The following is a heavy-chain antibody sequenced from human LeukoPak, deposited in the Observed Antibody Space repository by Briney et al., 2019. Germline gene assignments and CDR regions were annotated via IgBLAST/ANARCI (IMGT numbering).Heavy chain of an antibody. D-gene: IGHD6-13*01. J-gene: IGHJ3*02. CDR3: ARRKDSSSWYEAFDI. CDR2: IYPGDSDT. CDR1: GYSFTSYW. Sequence: GESLKISCKGSGYSFTSYWIGWVRQMPGKGLEWVGIIYPGDSDTRYSPSFQGQVTISADKSISTAYLQWSSLKASDTAMYYCARRKDSSSWYEAFDIWGQGTMVTVSS. V-gene: IGHV5-51*01.